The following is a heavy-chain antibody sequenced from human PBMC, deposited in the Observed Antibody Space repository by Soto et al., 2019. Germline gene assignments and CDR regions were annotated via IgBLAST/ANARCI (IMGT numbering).Heavy chain of an antibody. D-gene: IGHD3-3*01. CDR2: IYYSGST. V-gene: IGHV4-39*01. J-gene: IGHJ5*01. CDR3: ARSGYDLWSGYYRSNWFDS. CDR1: GDSISRSSYY. Sequence: PSETLSLTCTVSGDSISRSSYYWGWIRQPPGKGLEWIGNIYYSGSTYYNPSLKSRVTISVDTSKNQFSLKLSSVTAADTAVYYCARSGYDLWSGYYRSNWFDSWGQGTLVTVSS.